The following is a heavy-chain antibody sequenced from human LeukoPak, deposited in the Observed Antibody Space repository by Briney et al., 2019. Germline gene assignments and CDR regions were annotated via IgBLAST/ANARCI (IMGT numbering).Heavy chain of an antibody. D-gene: IGHD2-15*01. CDR2: IYTSGST. CDR1: GYSISSGYC. Sequence: SETLSLTCAVSGYSISSGYCWAWIRQPPGKGLEWIGRIYTSGSTNYNPSLKSRVTISLDTSKNQFSLKLSSVTAANTAVYYCPRDCRGGSCYSPYYYYYMDVWGKGTTGTVSS. CDR3: PRDCRGGSCYSPYYYYYMDV. V-gene: IGHV4-38-2*02. J-gene: IGHJ6*03.